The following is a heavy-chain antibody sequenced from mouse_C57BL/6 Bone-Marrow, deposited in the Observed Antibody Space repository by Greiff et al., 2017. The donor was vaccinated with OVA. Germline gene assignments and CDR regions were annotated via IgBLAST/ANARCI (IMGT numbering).Heavy chain of an antibody. CDR1: GYTFTNYW. D-gene: IGHD2-3*01. CDR3: ARETIDDGYYYYAMDY. V-gene: IGHV1-63*01. CDR2: IYPGGGYT. J-gene: IGHJ4*01. Sequence: VQLQESGAELVRPGTSVKMSCKASGYTFTNYWIGWAKQRPGHGLEWIGDIYPGGGYTNYNEKFKGKATLTADKSSSTAYMQFSSLTSEDSAIYYCARETIDDGYYYYAMDYWGQGTSVTVSS.